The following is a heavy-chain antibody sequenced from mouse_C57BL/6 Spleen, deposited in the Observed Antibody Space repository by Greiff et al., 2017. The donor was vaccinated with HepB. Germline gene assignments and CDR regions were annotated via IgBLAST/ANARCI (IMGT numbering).Heavy chain of an antibody. J-gene: IGHJ3*01. CDR2: IHPNSGST. V-gene: IGHV1-64*01. D-gene: IGHD1-1*01. CDR1: GYTFTSYW. Sequence: QVQLQQPGAELVKPGASVKLSCKASGYTFTSYWMHWVKQRPGQGLEWIGMIHPNSGSTNYNEKFKSKATLTVDKSSSTAYMQLSSLTSEDSAVYYCAVYYYGSGGFAYWGQGTLVTGSA. CDR3: AVYYYGSGGFAY.